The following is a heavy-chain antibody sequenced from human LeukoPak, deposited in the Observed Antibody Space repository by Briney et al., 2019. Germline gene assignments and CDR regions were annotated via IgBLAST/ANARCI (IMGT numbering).Heavy chain of an antibody. J-gene: IGHJ5*02. Sequence: PGGSLRLSCAASGFTFNSYAMSWVRQAPGKGLEWVSAISGSGDNKYYADSVKGRFTISRDNSKNTLYLQMNSLRAEDTAIYYCAKHPHIVVVVAASGGDWFDHWGQGTLVTVSS. CDR1: GFTFNSYA. CDR2: ISGSGDNK. D-gene: IGHD2-15*01. CDR3: AKHPHIVVVVAASGGDWFDH. V-gene: IGHV3-23*01.